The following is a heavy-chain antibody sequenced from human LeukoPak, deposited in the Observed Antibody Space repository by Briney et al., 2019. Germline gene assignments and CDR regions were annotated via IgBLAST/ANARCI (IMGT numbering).Heavy chain of an antibody. D-gene: IGHD3-3*01. CDR3: ARGRTLYYDFWSGYAGNWFDP. V-gene: IGHV4-34*01. Sequence: SETLSLTCAVYGGSFSGYYWSWIRQPPGKGLEWIGVINHSGSTNYNPSLKSRVTISVDTSKNQFSLKLSSVTAADTAVYYCARGRTLYYDFWSGYAGNWFDPWGQGTLVTVSS. J-gene: IGHJ5*02. CDR2: INHSGST. CDR1: GGSFSGYY.